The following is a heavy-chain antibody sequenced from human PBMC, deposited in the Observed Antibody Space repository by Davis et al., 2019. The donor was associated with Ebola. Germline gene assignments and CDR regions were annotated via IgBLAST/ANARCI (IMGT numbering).Heavy chain of an antibody. V-gene: IGHV4-39*01. CDR3: ARVQYDFWSGYYGLGYFDY. CDR2: IYYSGST. J-gene: IGHJ4*02. D-gene: IGHD3-3*01. CDR1: GGSISSSSYY. Sequence: SETLSLTCTVSGGSISSSSYYWGWIRQPPGKGLEWIGSIYYSGSTYYNPSLKSRVTISVDTSKNQFSLKLSSVTAADTAVYYCARVQYDFWSGYYGLGYFDYWGQGTLVTVSS.